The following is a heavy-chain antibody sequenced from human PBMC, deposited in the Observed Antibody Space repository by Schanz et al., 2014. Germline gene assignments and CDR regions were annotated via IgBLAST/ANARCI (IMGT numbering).Heavy chain of an antibody. Sequence: QVQLVESGGYVVQPGRSLRLSCTASGFAFSSYTMHWVRQAPGKGLEWVAMISYDGSNKFYADSVKGRFTISRDNSRKTLFLHMSSLRPEDTAEYYCARDPTYYYDSGFDPWGQGTLVTVSS. J-gene: IGHJ5*02. CDR2: ISYDGSNK. V-gene: IGHV3-30*04. D-gene: IGHD3-22*01. CDR1: GFAFSSYT. CDR3: ARDPTYYYDSGFDP.